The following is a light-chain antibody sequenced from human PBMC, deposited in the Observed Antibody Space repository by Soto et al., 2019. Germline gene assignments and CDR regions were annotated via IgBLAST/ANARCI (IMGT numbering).Light chain of an antibody. CDR3: QQRNTWHAIT. CDR1: QSVRTY. J-gene: IGKJ5*01. CDR2: DAS. V-gene: IGKV3D-11*02. Sequence: EIVLTQSPVTLSLSPGLIATLSCRATQSVRTYLAWYQVKPGQAPRLLIYDASRRASGVPARFSGSGSGPGFTLPISSLETEDFAPHYCQQRNTWHAITFGQGTRLEIK.